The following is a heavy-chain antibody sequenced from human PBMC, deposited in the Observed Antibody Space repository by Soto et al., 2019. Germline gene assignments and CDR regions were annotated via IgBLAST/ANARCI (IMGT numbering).Heavy chain of an antibody. D-gene: IGHD6-13*01. CDR2: INHRGSA. CDR3: ARYNAASGTYYFDF. V-gene: IGHV4-4*02. Sequence: SETLSLTCAVSGASVSSTYWWSWVRQPPGKGPEWIGEINHRGSANYNPSLKSRVTTSVDISKSQFSLRLTSVTAADTAVYYCARYNAASGTYYFDFWGQGALVTV. J-gene: IGHJ4*02. CDR1: GASVSSTYW.